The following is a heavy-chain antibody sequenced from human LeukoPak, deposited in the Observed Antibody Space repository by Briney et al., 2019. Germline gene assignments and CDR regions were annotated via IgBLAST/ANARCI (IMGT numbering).Heavy chain of an antibody. V-gene: IGHV4-30-4*08. CDR3: ARVGKYCGGDCYSVKY. CDR2: ICYSGST. Sequence: SQTLSLTCTVSSGSISSGDYYWSWIRQPPGKGLEWIGYICYSGSTYYNPSLKSRVTISVDTSKNQFSLNLRSVTAADTAVYYCARVGKYCGGDCYSVKYWGQGTLVTVSS. CDR1: SGSISSGDYY. J-gene: IGHJ4*02. D-gene: IGHD2-21*01.